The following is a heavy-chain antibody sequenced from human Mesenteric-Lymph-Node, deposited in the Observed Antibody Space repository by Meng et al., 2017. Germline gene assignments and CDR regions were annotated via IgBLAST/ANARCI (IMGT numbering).Heavy chain of an antibody. Sequence: GESLKISCVVSGFTFTYHYMEWVRQAPGRGLEWIGRARNKANSYSTEYVASVKGRFTISRDDSSLYLQMNNLRTDDTAVYYCVRGPGDAVAGLGSGVYYYPMDVWGRGTTVTVS. CDR1: GFTFTYHY. CDR2: ARNKANSYST. D-gene: IGHD3-10*01. J-gene: IGHJ6*02. CDR3: VRGPGDAVAGLGSGVYYYPMDV. V-gene: IGHV3-72*01.